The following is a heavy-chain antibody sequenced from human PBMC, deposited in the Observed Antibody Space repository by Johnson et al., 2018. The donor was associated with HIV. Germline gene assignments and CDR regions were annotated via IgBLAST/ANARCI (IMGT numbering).Heavy chain of an antibody. J-gene: IGHJ3*01. CDR3: ARGGYDYVWGSYRSGPDAFDF. CDR1: GFTFSSYA. Sequence: QVQLVESGGGVVQPGRSLRLSCAASGFTFSSYAMHWVRQAPGKGLEWVAVISYDGSNKYYADSVKGRFTISRDNSKNTLYLQMNSLRAEDTAVYYCARGGYDYVWGSYRSGPDAFDFWGQGTMVTVSS. V-gene: IGHV3-30-3*01. CDR2: ISYDGSNK. D-gene: IGHD3-16*02.